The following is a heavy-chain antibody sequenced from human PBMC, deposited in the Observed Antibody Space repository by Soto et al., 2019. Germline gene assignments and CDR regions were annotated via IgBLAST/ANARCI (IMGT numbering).Heavy chain of an antibody. CDR1: GFTVSSNY. CDR2: IYSGGST. V-gene: IGHV3-66*01. Sequence: GGSLRLSCAASGFTVSSNYMSWVRQAPGKGLEWVSVIYSGGSTYYADSVKGRFTISRDNSKNMLYLQMNSLRAEYTAVYYCVRAFSSSWYENWFDPWGQGTLVTVSS. CDR3: VRAFSSSWYENWFDP. J-gene: IGHJ5*02. D-gene: IGHD6-13*01.